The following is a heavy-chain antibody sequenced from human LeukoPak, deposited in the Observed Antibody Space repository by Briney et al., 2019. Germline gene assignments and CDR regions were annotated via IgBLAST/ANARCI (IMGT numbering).Heavy chain of an antibody. CDR1: GGSFSGYY. CDR3: ARGGGRY. J-gene: IGHJ4*02. V-gene: IGHV4-34*01. D-gene: IGHD1-26*01. Sequence: SETLSLTCAVYGGSFSGYYWSWIRQPPGKGLEWIGEINHSGSTNYNPSLKSRVTISVDTSKNQFSLKLSSATAADTAVYYCARGGGRYWGQGTLVTVYS. CDR2: INHSGST.